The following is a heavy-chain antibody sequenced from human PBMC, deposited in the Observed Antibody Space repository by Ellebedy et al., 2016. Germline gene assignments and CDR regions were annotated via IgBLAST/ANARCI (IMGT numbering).Heavy chain of an antibody. V-gene: IGHV5-51*01. J-gene: IGHJ4*02. D-gene: IGHD3-9*01. CDR3: ARTDWLLSEYYFDY. CDR1: GYSFTSYW. Sequence: GESLKISXKGSGYSFTSYWIGWVRQMPGKGLEWMGIIYPDDSDTRYSPSFQGQVTISADKSINTAYLQWSSLKASDTAMYYCARTDWLLSEYYFDYWGQGTLVTVSS. CDR2: IYPDDSDT.